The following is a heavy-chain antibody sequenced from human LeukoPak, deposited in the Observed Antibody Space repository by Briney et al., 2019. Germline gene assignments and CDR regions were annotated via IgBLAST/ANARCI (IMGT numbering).Heavy chain of an antibody. Sequence: ASVKVSCKASGGTFNRYAISWVRQAPGQGLEWMGGIIPIFGTANYAQKFQGRVTITTDESTSTAYMELSSLRSEDTAVYYCARGGITIFGVVPVVGFDPWGQGTLVTVSS. CDR2: IIPIFGTA. CDR3: ARGGITIFGVVPVVGFDP. V-gene: IGHV1-69*05. D-gene: IGHD3-3*01. CDR1: GGTFNRYA. J-gene: IGHJ5*02.